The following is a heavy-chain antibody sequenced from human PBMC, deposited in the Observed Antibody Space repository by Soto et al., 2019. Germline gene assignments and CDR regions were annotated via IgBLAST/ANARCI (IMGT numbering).Heavy chain of an antibody. J-gene: IGHJ4*02. D-gene: IGHD6-19*01. CDR2: INPGGGRT. Sequence: GASVKVSCKASGYTFTSYYMHWVRQAPGQGLEWMGLINPGGGRTSYAQKFHGRVTMTRDTSTSTVYVELSSLRSEDTAVYYCARGLAVAYSPALLWGQGTLVTVSS. CDR3: ARGLAVAYSPALL. V-gene: IGHV1-46*01. CDR1: GYTFTSYY.